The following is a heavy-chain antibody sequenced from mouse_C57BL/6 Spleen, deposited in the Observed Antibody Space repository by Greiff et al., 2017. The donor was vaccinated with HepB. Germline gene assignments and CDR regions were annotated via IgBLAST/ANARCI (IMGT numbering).Heavy chain of an antibody. CDR1: GYSFTSYY. V-gene: IGHV1-66*01. Sequence: QVQLQQSGPELVKPGASVKISCKASGYSFTSYYIHWVKQRPGQGLEWIGWIYPGSGNTKYNEKFKGKATLTADTSSSTAYMQLSSLTSEDSAVYYCMGSNYGYFDVWGTGTTVTVSS. D-gene: IGHD2-5*01. CDR2: IYPGSGNT. CDR3: MGSNYGYFDV. J-gene: IGHJ1*03.